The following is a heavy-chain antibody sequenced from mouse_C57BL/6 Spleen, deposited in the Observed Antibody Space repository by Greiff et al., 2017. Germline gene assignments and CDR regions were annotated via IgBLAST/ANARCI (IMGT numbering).Heavy chain of an antibody. J-gene: IGHJ3*01. Sequence: ESGPGLVKPSQSLSLTCSVTGYSITSGYYWNWIRQFPGNKLEWMGYISYDGSNNYNPSLKNRISITRDTSKNQFFLKLNSVTTEDTATYYCASDYGSSRGFAYWGQGTLVTVSA. CDR3: ASDYGSSRGFAY. CDR1: GYSITSGYY. V-gene: IGHV3-6*01. CDR2: ISYDGSN. D-gene: IGHD1-1*01.